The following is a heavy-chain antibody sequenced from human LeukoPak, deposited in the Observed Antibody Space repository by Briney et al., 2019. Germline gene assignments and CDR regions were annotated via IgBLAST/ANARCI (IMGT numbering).Heavy chain of an antibody. V-gene: IGHV1-2*06. J-gene: IGHJ5*02. Sequence: ASVKVSCKASGYTFSNYGINWLRQAPGQGLEWMGRINPNSGGTNYAQKFQGRVTMTRDTSISTAYMELSRLRSDDTAVYYCARARVYCSGGSCSNWFDPWGQGTLVTVSS. CDR3: ARARVYCSGGSCSNWFDP. CDR2: INPNSGGT. CDR1: GYTFSNYG. D-gene: IGHD2-15*01.